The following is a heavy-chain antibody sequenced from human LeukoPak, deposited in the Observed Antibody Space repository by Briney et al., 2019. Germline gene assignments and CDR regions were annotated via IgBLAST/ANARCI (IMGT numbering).Heavy chain of an antibody. D-gene: IGHD2-15*01. J-gene: IGHJ4*02. CDR2: ISSSSITI. CDR1: GVGFRSYS. V-gene: IGHV3-48*04. Sequence: RLSLRLSGADCGVGFRSYSLSWVHQATGKGLEWVSFISSSSITIYYADSVKGRFTISRDNAEKSLYLQMNSLRAEDTAVYYCARDRGGSYSAIDYWGQGTLVTVSS. CDR3: ARDRGGSYSAIDY.